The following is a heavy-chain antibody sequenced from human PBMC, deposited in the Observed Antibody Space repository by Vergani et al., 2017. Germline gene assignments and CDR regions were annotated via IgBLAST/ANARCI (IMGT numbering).Heavy chain of an antibody. CDR3: AHSVVVAATAEYFQH. V-gene: IGHV2-5*02. J-gene: IGHJ1*01. Sequence: QITLKESGPTLVKPTQTLTLTCTFSGFSLSTSGVGVGWIRQPPGKALEWLALIYWDDDKRYSPSLKSRLTITKDTSKHQVVLTMTNMDPVDTATSYCAHSVVVAATAEYFQHWGQGTLVTVSS. CDR1: GFSLSTSGVG. D-gene: IGHD2-15*01. CDR2: IYWDDDK.